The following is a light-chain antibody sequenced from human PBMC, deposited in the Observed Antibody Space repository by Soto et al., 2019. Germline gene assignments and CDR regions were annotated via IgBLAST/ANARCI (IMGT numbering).Light chain of an antibody. CDR1: NVGSKS. CDR3: QVWDTTSDQGV. Sequence: VLTQPPSVSVAPGQTATVTCGGNNVGSKSVHWYQQKPGQAPVLVVYDDSDRPSGIPERFSGSNSGNTATLTISRVEAGDEADYYCQVWDTTSDQGVFGTGTKLTVL. V-gene: IGLV3-21*02. CDR2: DDS. J-gene: IGLJ1*01.